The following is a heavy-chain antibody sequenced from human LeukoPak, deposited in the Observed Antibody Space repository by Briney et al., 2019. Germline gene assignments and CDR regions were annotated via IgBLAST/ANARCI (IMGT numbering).Heavy chain of an antibody. J-gene: IGHJ4*02. CDR1: GGSMRSYF. D-gene: IGHD6-13*01. Sequence: PSETLSLTCTVSGGSMRSYFWSWIRQPAGKGLEWIGRIYSSGNTNYNPSLKSRVTMSVDTSKNQFSLKLTSVTAADTAFYYCAREGPYSGRWYYFDYWSQGILVTVSS. CDR3: AREGPYSGRWYYFDY. CDR2: IYSSGNT. V-gene: IGHV4-4*07.